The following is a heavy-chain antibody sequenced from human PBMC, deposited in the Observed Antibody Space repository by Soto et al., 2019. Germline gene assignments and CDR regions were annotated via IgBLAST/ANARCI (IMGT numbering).Heavy chain of an antibody. Sequence: GESLKISCKGSGYSFTSYWIGWVRQMPGKGLEWMGIIYPGDSDTRYSPSFQGQVTISADKSISTAYLQWSSLKASDTAMYYCASSHYGSGSYYKLHYYYYGMDVWGQGTTVTVSS. J-gene: IGHJ6*02. CDR3: ASSHYGSGSYYKLHYYYYGMDV. V-gene: IGHV5-51*01. CDR1: GYSFTSYW. CDR2: IYPGDSDT. D-gene: IGHD3-10*01.